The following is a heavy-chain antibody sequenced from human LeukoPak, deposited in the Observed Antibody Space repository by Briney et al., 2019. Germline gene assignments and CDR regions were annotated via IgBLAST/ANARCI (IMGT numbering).Heavy chain of an antibody. CDR3: AKARGYSYGPFDY. J-gene: IGHJ4*02. CDR2: ISGSDGST. D-gene: IGHD5-18*01. CDR1: GFTFSSYA. Sequence: GGSLRLSCAASGFTFSSYAMRWVRQAPGKGLEWVSSISGSDGSTYYADSVKGRFTVSRDNSKNTLSLQMHSLRAEDTAVYYCAKARGYSYGPFDYWGQGPLVTVSS. V-gene: IGHV3-23*01.